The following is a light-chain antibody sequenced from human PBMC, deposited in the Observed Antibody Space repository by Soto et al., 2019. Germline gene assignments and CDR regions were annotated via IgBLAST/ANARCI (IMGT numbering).Light chain of an antibody. J-gene: IGLJ1*01. Sequence: QSVLTQPASVSGSPGQSITISCTGTSSDVGGYNYVSWYQQHPGKAPKLMIYEVSNQPSGVSNRFSGSKSGNTASLTISGLQAEDEADYYCSSYTSSSTLFYVFGTGTKVTVL. CDR3: SSYTSSSTLFYV. CDR2: EVS. CDR1: SSDVGGYNY. V-gene: IGLV2-14*01.